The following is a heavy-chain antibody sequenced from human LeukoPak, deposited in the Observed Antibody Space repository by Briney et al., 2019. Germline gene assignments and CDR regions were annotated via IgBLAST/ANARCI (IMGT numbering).Heavy chain of an antibody. J-gene: IGHJ4*02. V-gene: IGHV3-21*01. Sequence: PGGSLRLSCAASGFTFSSYSMNWVRQAPGKGLEWVSSISSSSSYIYYADSVKGRFTISRDNAKNSLYLQMNSLRAEDTAVYYCARDYIYYYGSGSYYPFDYWGQGTLVTVSS. CDR2: ISSSSSYI. CDR1: GFTFSSYS. D-gene: IGHD3-10*01. CDR3: ARDYIYYYGSGSYYPFDY.